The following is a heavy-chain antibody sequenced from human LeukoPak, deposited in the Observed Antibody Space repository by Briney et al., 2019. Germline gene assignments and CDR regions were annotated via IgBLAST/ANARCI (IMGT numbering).Heavy chain of an antibody. CDR2: IYYSGST. J-gene: IGHJ3*02. CDR1: GGSVSSGSYY. D-gene: IGHD2-2*01. V-gene: IGHV4-61*01. CDR3: ALYCSSTSCYGWDAFDI. Sequence: SETLSLTCTVSGGSVSSGSYYWSWIRPPPGKGLEWIGDIYYSGSTNYNPSLKSRVTISVDTSKNQFSLKLSSVTAADTAVYYCALYCSSTSCYGWDAFDIWGQGTMVTVSS.